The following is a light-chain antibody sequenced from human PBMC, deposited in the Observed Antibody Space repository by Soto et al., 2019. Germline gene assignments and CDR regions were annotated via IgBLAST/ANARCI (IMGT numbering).Light chain of an antibody. CDR1: QSLVYTDGITY. V-gene: IGKV2-30*01. Sequence: DVVMTQSPLSLPVTLGQPASISCRSTQSLVYTDGITYLSWFQRRPGQSARRLIYKVSNRDSGVPDRFSGSGSVTDFTLTISRVEADDVGMYFRMQGAHWPWTFGQGTEVEIK. CDR3: MQGAHWPWT. J-gene: IGKJ1*01. CDR2: KVS.